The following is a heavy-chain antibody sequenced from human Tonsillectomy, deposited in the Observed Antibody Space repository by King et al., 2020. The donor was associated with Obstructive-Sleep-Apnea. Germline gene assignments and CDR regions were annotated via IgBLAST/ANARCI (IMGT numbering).Heavy chain of an antibody. CDR2: MNPNSGNT. D-gene: IGHD6-13*01. CDR1: GYTFTSYD. V-gene: IGHV1-8*01. J-gene: IGHJ4*02. Sequence: VQLVESGAEVKKPGASVKVSCKASGYTFTSYDINWVRQATGQGLEWMGWMNPNSGNTGYAQKSQGRVTMTRNTSISIAYMELGSLTSEDTAVYYCAGANGSSWFPLNYWGQGVLVTVSS. CDR3: AGANGSSWFPLNY.